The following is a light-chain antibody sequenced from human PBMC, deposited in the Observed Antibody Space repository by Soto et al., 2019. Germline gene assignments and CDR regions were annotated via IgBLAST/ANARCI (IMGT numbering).Light chain of an antibody. J-gene: IGKJ3*01. CDR3: QQYYSSIFT. CDR1: QSISSY. CDR2: AAS. Sequence: DIQMTQSPSSLSASVGDRVTITCRASQSISSYLNWYQQKPGKAPKLLIYAASSLQSGVPSRFSGSGSGTDFTLTISSLQPEDFATYYCQQYYSSIFTFGPGTKVDIK. V-gene: IGKV1-39*01.